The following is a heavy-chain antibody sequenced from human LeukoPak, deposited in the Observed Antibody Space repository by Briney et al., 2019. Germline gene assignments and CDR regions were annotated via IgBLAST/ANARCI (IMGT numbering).Heavy chain of an antibody. J-gene: IGHJ6*03. CDR2: ISAYNGNT. V-gene: IGHV1-18*01. Sequence: ASVKVSCKASGYTFTSYGISWVRQAPGQGLEWMGWISAYNGNTNYAQKLQGRVTMTTDTSTSTAYMELRSLRSDDTAVYYCARGLSSSSHYDYYYYMDVWGKGTTVTVSS. CDR1: GYTFTSYG. D-gene: IGHD6-6*01. CDR3: ARGLSSSSHYDYYYYMDV.